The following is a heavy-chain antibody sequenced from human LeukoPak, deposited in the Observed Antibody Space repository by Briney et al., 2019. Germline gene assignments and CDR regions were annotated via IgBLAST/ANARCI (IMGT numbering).Heavy chain of an antibody. J-gene: IGHJ4*02. CDR3: ARGGYSSGWFFDY. CDR2: IYTSGST. Sequence: SETLSLTCTVSGGSISSYYWSWLRQPAGKGLEWIGRIYTSGSTNYNPSLKSRVTMSVDTSKNQFSLKLSSVTAADTAVYYCARGGYSSGWFFDYWGQGTLVTVSS. D-gene: IGHD6-19*01. CDR1: GGSISSYY. V-gene: IGHV4-4*07.